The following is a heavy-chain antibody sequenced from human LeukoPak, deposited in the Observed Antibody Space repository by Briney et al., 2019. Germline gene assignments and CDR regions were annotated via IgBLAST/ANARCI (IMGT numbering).Heavy chain of an antibody. CDR1: GYTLTELS. V-gene: IGHV1-24*01. CDR2: FDPEDGET. J-gene: IGHJ4*02. Sequence: GASVKVSCKVSGYTLTELSMHWVRQAPGKGLEWMGGFDPEDGETIYAQKFQGRVTITADESTSTAYMELSSLRSEDTAVYYCASAYYYDSSGPTKFDYWGQGTLVTVSS. CDR3: ASAYYYDSSGPTKFDY. D-gene: IGHD3-22*01.